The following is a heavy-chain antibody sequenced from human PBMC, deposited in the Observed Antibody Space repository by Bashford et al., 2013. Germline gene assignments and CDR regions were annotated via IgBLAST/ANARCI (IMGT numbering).Heavy chain of an antibody. CDR2: IWYDGSNK. CDR3: ARFGDYPGYWFDP. V-gene: IGHV3-33*01. D-gene: IGHD4-17*01. Sequence: VRQAPGKGLEWVAVIWYDGSNKYYADSVKGRFTISRDNSKNTLYLQMNSLRAEDTAVYYCARFGDYPGYWFDPWGQGTLVTVSS. J-gene: IGHJ5*02.